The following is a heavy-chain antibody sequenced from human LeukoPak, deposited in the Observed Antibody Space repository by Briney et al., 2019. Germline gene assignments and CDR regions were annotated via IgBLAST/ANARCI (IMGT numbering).Heavy chain of an antibody. CDR3: ARQSIHYDSSGYYSPGDY. J-gene: IGHJ4*02. Sequence: GEPLKISCKGSGYSFTSYWIGWVRQLPGKGLEWMGIIYPGDSDTRYSPSFQGQVTISADKSISTAYLQWSSLKASDTAMYYCARQSIHYDSSGYYSPGDYWGQGTLVTVSS. CDR2: IYPGDSDT. CDR1: GYSFTSYW. D-gene: IGHD3-22*01. V-gene: IGHV5-51*01.